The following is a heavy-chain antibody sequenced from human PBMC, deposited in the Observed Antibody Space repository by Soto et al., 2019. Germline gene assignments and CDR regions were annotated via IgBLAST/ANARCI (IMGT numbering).Heavy chain of an antibody. Sequence: QITLKESGPTLVNPTQTLTLTCTFSGFSLSTSGVGVGWIRQPPGKALEWLALIFWDTDKHYSPSLTNRLTITKDTSKSQVVLTLTNTDPVDTATYYCAHNDEYNLNKKGCFDIWGQGTMVTVSS. CDR2: IFWDTDK. J-gene: IGHJ3*02. V-gene: IGHV2-5*02. CDR1: GFSLSTSGVG. CDR3: AHNDEYNLNKKGCFDI. D-gene: IGHD1-20*01.